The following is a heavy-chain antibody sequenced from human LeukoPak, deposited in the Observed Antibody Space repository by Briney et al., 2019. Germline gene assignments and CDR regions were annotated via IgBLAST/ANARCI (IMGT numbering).Heavy chain of an antibody. CDR2: TYSNGRT. CDR3: ARDRSGHIYGRFDS. CDR1: GFTVSSNY. Sequence: GVSLRLSCAASGFTVSSNYMSWVRQAPGKGLEWVSVTYSNGRTYYADSVKGRFTISRDISKNTLYLQMNGLRAEDTALYYCARDRSGHIYGRFDSWGQGALVTVSS. D-gene: IGHD5-18*01. V-gene: IGHV3-53*01. J-gene: IGHJ4*02.